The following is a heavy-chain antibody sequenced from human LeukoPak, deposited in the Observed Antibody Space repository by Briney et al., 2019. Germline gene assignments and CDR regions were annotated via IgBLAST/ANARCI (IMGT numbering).Heavy chain of an antibody. V-gene: IGHV3-23*01. CDR2: ISGYGGAT. D-gene: IGHD5-18*01. CDR3: ARDGYSYGYGPVHP. CDR1: GFTFNSYA. Sequence: PGGSLRLSCAASGFTFNSYAMSWVRQAPGKGLEWVSGISGYGGATHYADSVKGRFTISRDNSKNSLYLQMNSLRAEDTAVYYCARDGYSYGYGPVHPWGQGTLVTVSS. J-gene: IGHJ5*02.